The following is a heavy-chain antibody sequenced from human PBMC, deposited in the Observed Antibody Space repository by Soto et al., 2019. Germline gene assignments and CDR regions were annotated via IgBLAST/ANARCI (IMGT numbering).Heavy chain of an antibody. CDR2: IYHGGTT. CDR3: ARDSSGRHDY. CDR1: GGSPRSGSYY. J-gene: IGHJ4*02. D-gene: IGHD6-25*01. V-gene: IGHV4-61*01. Sequence: PSETLSLTCSVSGGSPRSGSYYWAWIRRPPGKGLEWIGYIYHGGTTNYNASLRSRVTMSLDTSKNQFFLKLNSMTASDTAVYYCARDSSGRHDYWGQGTLVTVSS.